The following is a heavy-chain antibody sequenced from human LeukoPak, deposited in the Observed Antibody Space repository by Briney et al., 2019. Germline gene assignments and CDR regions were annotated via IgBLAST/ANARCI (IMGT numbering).Heavy chain of an antibody. D-gene: IGHD3-3*01. CDR1: GFTFSNYD. CDR2: ISYDGTNK. J-gene: IGHJ4*02. V-gene: IGHV3-30*18. CDR3: AKENDFVY. Sequence: PGRSLRLSCAASGFTFSNYDMHWVRQAPGKGLEWVAVISYDGTNKYYADSVKGRFTISRDNSKSTLYLQMNSLRAEDPAVYYCAKENDFVYWGQGTLVTVSS.